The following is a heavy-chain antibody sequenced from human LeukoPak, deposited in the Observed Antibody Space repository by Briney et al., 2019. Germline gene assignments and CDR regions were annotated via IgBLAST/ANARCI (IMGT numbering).Heavy chain of an antibody. Sequence: SQTLSLTCTVSGVSISSGDYYWSWIPQPPGKGLEWVGYTYYSGSTHYNPSLKSRVTISVDTSKNQFSLKLSSVTAADTAVYYCARPYYYDSRIDPWGQGTRVTVSS. D-gene: IGHD3-22*01. V-gene: IGHV4-30-4*01. CDR2: TYYSGST. CDR1: GVSISSGDYY. CDR3: ARPYYYDSRIDP. J-gene: IGHJ5*02.